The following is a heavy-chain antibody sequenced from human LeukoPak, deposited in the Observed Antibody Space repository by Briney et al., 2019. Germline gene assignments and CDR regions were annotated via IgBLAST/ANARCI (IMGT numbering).Heavy chain of an antibody. CDR3: AREEATTVANDY. V-gene: IGHV3-74*01. D-gene: IGHD4-17*01. CDR2: INSDGTT. CDR1: GSTFSRNW. J-gene: IGHJ4*02. Sequence: GGSLRLSCAASGSTFSRNWMHWVRQAPGKGLVWVSRINSDGTTNYADSVKGRFTISRDNAKNTLYLQMSSLRAEDTAVYYCAREEATTVANDYWGQGTLVTVSS.